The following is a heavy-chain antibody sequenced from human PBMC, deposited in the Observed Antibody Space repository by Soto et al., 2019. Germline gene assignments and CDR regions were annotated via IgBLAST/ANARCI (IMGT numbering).Heavy chain of an antibody. CDR3: ARGYSGPYYFDY. CDR2: IYSGGST. Sequence: GGSLRLSCAASGSTVSSNYMSWVRQAPGKGLEWVSVIYSGGSTYYADSVKGRFTISRDNSKNTLYLQMNSLRAEDTAVYYCARGYSGPYYFDYWGQGTLVTVSS. V-gene: IGHV3-53*01. D-gene: IGHD5-12*01. CDR1: GSTVSSNY. J-gene: IGHJ4*02.